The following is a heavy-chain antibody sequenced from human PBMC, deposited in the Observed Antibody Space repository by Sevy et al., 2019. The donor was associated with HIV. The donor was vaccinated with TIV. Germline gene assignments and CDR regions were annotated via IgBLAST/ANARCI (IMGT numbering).Heavy chain of an antibody. CDR1: GGSISSYY. V-gene: IGHV4-59*13. CDR3: ASVGAAAGLDN. CDR2: IYYSGST. D-gene: IGHD6-13*01. Sequence: WETLSLTCTVSGGSISSYYWSWIRQPPGKELEWIGYIYYSGSTNYNPSLKSRVTISVDTSKNKFSLKLSSVTAADTAVYYCASVGAAAGLDNWGQGTLVTVSS. J-gene: IGHJ4*02.